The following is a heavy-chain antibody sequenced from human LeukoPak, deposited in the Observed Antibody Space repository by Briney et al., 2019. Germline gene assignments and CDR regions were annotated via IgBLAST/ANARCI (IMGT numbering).Heavy chain of an antibody. CDR3: ARDQWASTVSPTVGLAFDI. V-gene: IGHV3-21*01. Sequence: GGSLRLSCAASGFTFSSYSMNWVRQAPGKGLEWVSSISSGSSYIYHADYADSLKGRFTISRDSAKNSLYLQMNSLRAEDTAVYYCARDQWASTVSPTVGLAFDIWGQGTVVTVSS. CDR1: GFTFSSYS. D-gene: IGHD5/OR15-5a*01. J-gene: IGHJ3*02. CDR2: ISSGSSYI.